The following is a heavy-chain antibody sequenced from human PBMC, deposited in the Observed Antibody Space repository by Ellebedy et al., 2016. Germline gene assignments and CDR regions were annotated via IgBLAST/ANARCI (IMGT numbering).Heavy chain of an antibody. CDR3: AIVARGGWFDP. J-gene: IGHJ5*02. V-gene: IGHV4-59*08. CDR1: GGSISSYY. Sequence: GSLRLSCTVSGGSISSYYWSWIRQPPGKGLEWIGYIYYSGSTNYNPSLKSRVTISVDTSKNQFSLKLSSVTAADTAVYYCAIVARGGWFDPWGQGTLVTVSS. CDR2: IYYSGST. D-gene: IGHD2-21*01.